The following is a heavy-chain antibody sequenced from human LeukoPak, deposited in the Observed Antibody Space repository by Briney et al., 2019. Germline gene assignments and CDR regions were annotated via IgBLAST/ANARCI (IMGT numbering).Heavy chain of an antibody. Sequence: GSLRLSCAASGFTFSSYGMHWVRQAPGKGLEWVAFIWYDGSNKYYADSVKGRFTISRDNSKNTLYLQMNSLRAEDTAVYYCAKDFKQLAYWGQGTLVTVSS. CDR1: GFTFSSYG. D-gene: IGHD6-6*01. CDR2: IWYDGSNK. CDR3: AKDFKQLAY. V-gene: IGHV3-30*02. J-gene: IGHJ4*02.